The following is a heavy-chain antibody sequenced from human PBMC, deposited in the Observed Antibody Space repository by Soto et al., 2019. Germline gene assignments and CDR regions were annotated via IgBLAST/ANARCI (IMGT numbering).Heavy chain of an antibody. CDR1: GLTFSNYA. CDR3: ATEAAYSSGWYVFDY. CDR2: ISGSGGST. Sequence: EVQLLESGGALVQPGGSLRLSCAASGLTFSNYAMSWVPQAPGKGLEWVSSISGSGGSTYYADSVKGRFTISRDNSKNTLYLQINSLRADDTAVYYCATEAAYSSGWYVFDYWGQGTLVTVSA. J-gene: IGHJ4*02. V-gene: IGHV3-23*01. D-gene: IGHD6-13*01.